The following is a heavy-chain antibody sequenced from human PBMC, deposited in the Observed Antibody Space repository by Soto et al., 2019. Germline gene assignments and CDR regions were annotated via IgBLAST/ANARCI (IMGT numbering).Heavy chain of an antibody. CDR3: ASIAQDYYYYGMDV. CDR1: GGSFSGYY. D-gene: IGHD6-13*01. CDR2: INHSEST. J-gene: IGHJ6*02. Sequence: QVQLQQWGAGLLKPSETLSLTCAVYGGSFSGYYWSWIRQPPGKGLEWIGEINHSESTNYNPSFKSRVTISVDTSMNQFSLKLSSVTAADTAVYYCASIAQDYYYYGMDVWGQGTTVTVSS. V-gene: IGHV4-34*01.